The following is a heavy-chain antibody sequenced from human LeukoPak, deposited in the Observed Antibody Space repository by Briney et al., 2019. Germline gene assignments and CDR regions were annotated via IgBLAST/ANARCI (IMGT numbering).Heavy chain of an antibody. J-gene: IGHJ3*02. CDR2: IYYSGST. D-gene: IGHD1-26*01. V-gene: IGHV4-59*01. CDR1: SGSISSYY. Sequence: SETLSLTCTVSSGSISSYYWSWIRQPPGKGLEWIGYIYYSGSTNYNPSLKSRVTISVDTSKNQFSLKLSSVTAADTAVYYCARPDIVGATAAFDIWGQGTMVTVSS. CDR3: ARPDIVGATAAFDI.